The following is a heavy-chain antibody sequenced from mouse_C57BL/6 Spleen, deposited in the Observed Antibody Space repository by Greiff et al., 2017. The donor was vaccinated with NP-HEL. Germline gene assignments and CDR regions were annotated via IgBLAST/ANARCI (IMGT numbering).Heavy chain of an antibody. D-gene: IGHD2-3*01. J-gene: IGHJ2*01. V-gene: IGHV3-6*01. CDR3: ASDGYYSYYFDY. Sequence: EVQLQESGPGLVKPSQSLSLTCSVTGYSITSGYYWNWIRQFPGNKLEWMGYISYDGSNNYNPSLKNRISITRDTSKNQFFLKLNSVTTEDTATYYCASDGYYSYYFDYWGQGTTLTVSS. CDR2: ISYDGSN. CDR1: GYSITSGYY.